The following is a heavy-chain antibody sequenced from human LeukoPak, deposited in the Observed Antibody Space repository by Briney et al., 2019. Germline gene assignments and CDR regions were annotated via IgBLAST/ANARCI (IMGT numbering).Heavy chain of an antibody. CDR2: IRYDGRNK. J-gene: IGHJ4*02. CDR1: GFTFSSYA. V-gene: IGHV3-30*02. CDR3: AKDLGNSYGIDY. D-gene: IGHD5-18*01. Sequence: GGSLRLSCAASGFTFSSYALHWVRQAPGKGLEWVAFIRYDGRNKYSADSVKGRITISRDNSNNTLYLQMNSLRAEDTAVYYCAKDLGNSYGIDYWGQGTLVTVSS.